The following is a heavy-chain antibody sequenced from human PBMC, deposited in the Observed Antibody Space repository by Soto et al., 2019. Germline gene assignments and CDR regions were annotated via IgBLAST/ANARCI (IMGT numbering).Heavy chain of an antibody. CDR1: GGSISSPNL. V-gene: IGHV4-4*02. CDR3: ARGSVEGNPFDY. J-gene: IGHJ4*02. Sequence: PSETLSLTCAVSGGSISSPNLWTWVRQPPGKGLEWIGEIYHIGSTTFNPSLKSRVTVSVDKSKNHFSLKLSSVTVADTAVYYCARGSVEGNPFDYWGQGTLVTVSS. CDR2: IYHIGST. D-gene: IGHD1-26*01.